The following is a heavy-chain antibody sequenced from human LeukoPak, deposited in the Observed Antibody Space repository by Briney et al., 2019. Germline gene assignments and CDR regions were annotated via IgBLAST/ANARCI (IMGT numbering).Heavy chain of an antibody. CDR2: INHSGST. CDR1: GGSFSGYY. D-gene: IGHD1-26*01. J-gene: IGHJ4*02. V-gene: IGHV4-34*01. Sequence: PLETLSLTCAVYGGSFSGYYWSWIRQPPGKGLEWIGEINHSGSTNYNPSLKSRVTISVDTSKNQFSLKLSSVTAADTAVYYCARGPRRIVGAVDYWGQGTLVTVSS. CDR3: ARGPRRIVGAVDY.